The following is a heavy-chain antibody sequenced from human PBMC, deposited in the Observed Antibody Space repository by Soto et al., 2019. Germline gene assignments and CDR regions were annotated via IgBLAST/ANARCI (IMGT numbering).Heavy chain of an antibody. J-gene: IGHJ6*02. D-gene: IGHD2-2*01. Sequence: GSLRLACAASRVTFSSYAMSWVRQAPGKGLEWVSAISGSGGSTYYADSVKGRFTISRDNSKNTLYLQMNSLRAEDTAVYYCAKEPDIVVVPAAYGMDVWGQGTTVTVPS. CDR3: AKEPDIVVVPAAYGMDV. CDR2: ISGSGGST. V-gene: IGHV3-23*01. CDR1: RVTFSSYA.